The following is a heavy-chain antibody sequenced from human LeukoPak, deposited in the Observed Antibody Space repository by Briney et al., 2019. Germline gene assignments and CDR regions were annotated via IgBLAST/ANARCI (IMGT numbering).Heavy chain of an antibody. D-gene: IGHD3-3*01. V-gene: IGHV1-18*01. J-gene: IGHJ6*02. CDR2: ISAYNGNT. CDR1: GYTFTSYG. Sequence: GASVKVSCKAPGYTFTSYGISWVRQAPGQGLDWMGWISAYNGNTNYAQKLQGRVTMTTDTSTSTAYMELRSLRSDDTAVYYCARDSWSGYYDFWSGYYKAYYGMDVWGQGTTVTVSS. CDR3: ARDSWSGYYDFWSGYYKAYYGMDV.